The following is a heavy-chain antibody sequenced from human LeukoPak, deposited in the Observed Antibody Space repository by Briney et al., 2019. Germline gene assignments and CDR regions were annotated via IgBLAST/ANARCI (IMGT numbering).Heavy chain of an antibody. J-gene: IGHJ4*02. CDR1: GGSISSGSYY. D-gene: IGHD2-8*01. Sequence: PSETLSLTCTVSGGSISSGSYYWSWIRQPAGKGLEWIGRIYTSGSTNYNPSLKSRVTISVDTSKNQFSLKLSSVTAADTAVYYCARGYCTNAVCSLGPTQAWGQGTLVTVSS. CDR3: ARGYCTNAVCSLGPTQA. CDR2: IYTSGST. V-gene: IGHV4-61*02.